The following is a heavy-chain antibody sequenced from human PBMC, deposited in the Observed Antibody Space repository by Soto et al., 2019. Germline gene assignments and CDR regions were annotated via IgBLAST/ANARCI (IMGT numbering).Heavy chain of an antibody. D-gene: IGHD3-3*01. CDR1: GGSISSSSYY. Sequence: SETLSLTCTVSGGSISSSSYYWGWIRQPPGKGLEWIGSIYYSGSTYYNPSLKSRVTISVDTSKNQFSLKLSSVTAADTAVYYCARHPKTYDFWRFREGLEFPSGMDVWGQGTTVTVSS. CDR2: IYYSGST. V-gene: IGHV4-39*01. J-gene: IGHJ6*02. CDR3: ARHPKTYDFWRFREGLEFPSGMDV.